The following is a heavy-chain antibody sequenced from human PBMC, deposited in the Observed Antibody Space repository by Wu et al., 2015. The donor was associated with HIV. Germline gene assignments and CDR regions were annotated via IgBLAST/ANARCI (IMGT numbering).Heavy chain of an antibody. CDR3: ARAEVYSSSWYENLGWFDP. CDR2: INPNSSGT. Sequence: QVQLVQSGAEVKKPGASVKVSCKASGYTFTGYYMHWVRQAPGQGLEWMGWINPNSSGTNYAQKFQGRVTMTRDTSISTAYMELSRLRSDDTAVYYCARAEVYSSSWYENLGWFDPWGQGTLVTVSS. J-gene: IGHJ5*02. CDR1: GYTFTGYY. D-gene: IGHD6-13*01. V-gene: IGHV1-2*02.